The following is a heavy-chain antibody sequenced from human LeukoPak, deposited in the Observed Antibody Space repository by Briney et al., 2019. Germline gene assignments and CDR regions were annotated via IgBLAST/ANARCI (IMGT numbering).Heavy chain of an antibody. V-gene: IGHV4-38-2*02. CDR1: GYSISSGYY. CDR2: IYHSGST. CDR3: ASAWRGLTGIDKRGYYFDS. D-gene: IGHD1-1*01. J-gene: IGHJ4*02. Sequence: SETLSLTCTVSGYSISSGYYWGWIRQPPGKGLEWIGSIYHSGSTYYNPSLKSRVTISVDTSKNQFSLKLSSVTAADTALYYCASAWRGLTGIDKRGYYFDSWGQGSLVTVSS.